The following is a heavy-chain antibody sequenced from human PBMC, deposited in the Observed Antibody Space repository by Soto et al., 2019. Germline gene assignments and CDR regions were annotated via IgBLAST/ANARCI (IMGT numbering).Heavy chain of an antibody. CDR3: ARDCISTSCYVPFDY. J-gene: IGHJ4*02. CDR2: IYYSGST. D-gene: IGHD2-2*01. V-gene: IGHV4-39*02. CDR1: GGSISSSSYY. Sequence: QLQLQESGPGLVKPSETLSLTCTVSGGSISSSSYYWGWIRQPPGKGLEWIGSIYYSGSTYYNPSLKSRVTISVDTSKNQFSLKLSSVTAADTAVYYCARDCISTSCYVPFDYWGQGTLVTVSS.